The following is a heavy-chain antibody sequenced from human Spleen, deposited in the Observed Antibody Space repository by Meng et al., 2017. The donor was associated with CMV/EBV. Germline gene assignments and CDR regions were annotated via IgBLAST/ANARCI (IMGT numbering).Heavy chain of an antibody. D-gene: IGHD1-26*01. CDR2: IWYDGSNK. CDR1: GFTFSAYG. CDR3: AKDIGGSYYGIGY. V-gene: IGHV3-33*06. Sequence: GESLKISCAASGFTFSAYGMHWVRQAPGTGLEWVAVIWYDGSNKYYADSVKGRFTISRDNSKNTLYLQMNSLRAEDTAFYYCAKDIGGSYYGIGYWGQGTLVTVSS. J-gene: IGHJ4*02.